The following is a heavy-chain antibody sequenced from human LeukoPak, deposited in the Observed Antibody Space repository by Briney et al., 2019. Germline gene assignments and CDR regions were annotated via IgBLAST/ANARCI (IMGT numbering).Heavy chain of an antibody. J-gene: IGHJ4*02. CDR3: ASTHPPIRN. CDR1: GFTFSSHGM. CDR2: IYHSGST. Sequence: PGGSLRLSCAASGFTFSSHGMNWVRQPPGKGLEWIGEIYHSGSTNYNPSLKSRVTISVDKSKNQFSLKLSSVTAADTAVYYCASTHPPIRNWGQGTLVTVSS. V-gene: IGHV4-4*02.